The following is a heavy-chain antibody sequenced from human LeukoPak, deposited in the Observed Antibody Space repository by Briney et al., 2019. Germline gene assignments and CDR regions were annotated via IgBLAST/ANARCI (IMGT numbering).Heavy chain of an antibody. CDR3: ARDLHITGYSRPDDYYYYGMDV. V-gene: IGHV1-69*13. CDR1: GGTFSSYA. CDR2: IIPIFGTA. J-gene: IGHJ6*02. D-gene: IGHD6-13*01. Sequence: SVKVSCTASGGTFSSYAISWVRQAPGQGLEWMGGIIPIFGTANYAQKFQGRVTITADESTSTAYMELSSLRSEDTAVYYCARDLHITGYSRPDDYYYYGMDVWGQGTTVTVSS.